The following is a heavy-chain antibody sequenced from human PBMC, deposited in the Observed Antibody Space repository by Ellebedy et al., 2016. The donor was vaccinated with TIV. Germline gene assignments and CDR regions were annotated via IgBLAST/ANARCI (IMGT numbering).Heavy chain of an antibody. CDR3: ARDSGTTTYQLLRGWEFNWFDP. J-gene: IGHJ5*02. Sequence: SVKVSXKASGGTFSNYDIIWVRQAPGQGLEWMGGIIPFFGTAKYAQKFQGRLTLVADKSTNKGYMELRSLRSEDTAIYYCARDSGTTTYQLLRGWEFNWFDPWGQGTLVTVSS. CDR2: IIPFFGTA. D-gene: IGHD2-2*01. CDR1: GGTFSNYD. V-gene: IGHV1-69*06.